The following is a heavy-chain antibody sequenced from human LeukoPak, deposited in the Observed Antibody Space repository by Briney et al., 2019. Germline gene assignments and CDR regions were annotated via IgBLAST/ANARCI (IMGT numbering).Heavy chain of an antibody. V-gene: IGHV1-46*01. CDR2: INPSGGST. CDR3: ARGGYCTNGVCPLRHWYFDL. J-gene: IGHJ2*01. D-gene: IGHD2-8*01. CDR1: GYXFTSYY. Sequence: GASVKVSCKASGYXFTSYYIHWVRQAPGQGLEWMGIINPSGGSTSYAQKFQGRVTMTRDTSTSTVYMELSSLRSEDTAVYYCARGGYCTNGVCPLRHWYFDLWGRGTLVTVSS.